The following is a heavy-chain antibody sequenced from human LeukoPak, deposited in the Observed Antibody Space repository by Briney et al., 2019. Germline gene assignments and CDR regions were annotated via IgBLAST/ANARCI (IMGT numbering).Heavy chain of an antibody. Sequence: SETLSLTCTVSGGSISSSSYYWGWIRQPPGKGLEWIGSIYYSGSTYYNPSLKSRVTISVDTSKNQFSLKLSSVTAADTAVYYCARNRRRIVVVPAAVPDYWGQGTLVTVSS. CDR3: ARNRRRIVVVPAAVPDY. V-gene: IGHV4-39*01. CDR1: GGSISSSSYY. D-gene: IGHD2-2*01. J-gene: IGHJ4*02. CDR2: IYYSGST.